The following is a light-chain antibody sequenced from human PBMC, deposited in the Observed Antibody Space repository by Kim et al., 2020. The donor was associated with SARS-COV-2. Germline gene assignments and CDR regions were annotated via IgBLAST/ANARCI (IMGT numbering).Light chain of an antibody. CDR1: SSNIGADYG. CDR2: GNS. CDR3: QSFDSSLSDWV. V-gene: IGLV1-40*01. Sequence: RVTSSCTGSSSNIGADYGVHWYQQLPGTAPKLLISGNSNRPSGVPGRFSGSKSGTSASLAITGLQAEDEADYYCQSFDSSLSDWVFGGGTQLTVL. J-gene: IGLJ3*02.